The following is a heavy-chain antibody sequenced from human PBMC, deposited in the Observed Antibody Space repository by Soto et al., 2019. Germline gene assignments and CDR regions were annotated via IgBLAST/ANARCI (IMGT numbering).Heavy chain of an antibody. V-gene: IGHV1-69*13. CDR2: IIPIFGTA. J-gene: IGHJ6*02. CDR1: GGTFSSYA. D-gene: IGHD6-6*01. CDR3: ARGPGPGAARVYYYYGMDV. Sequence: GASVKVSCKASGGTFSSYAISWVRQAPGQGLEWMGGIIPIFGTANYAQKFQGRVTITADESTSTAYLQWSSLKASDTAMYYCARGPGPGAARVYYYYGMDVWGQGTTVTVSS.